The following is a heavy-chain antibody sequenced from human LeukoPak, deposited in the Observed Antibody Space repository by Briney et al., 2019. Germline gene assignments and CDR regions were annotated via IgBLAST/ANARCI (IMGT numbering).Heavy chain of an antibody. CDR3: ARDRLLAVAGTPYGMDV. D-gene: IGHD6-19*01. CDR1: GFTFTSYA. CDR2: INGSGGGT. V-gene: IGHV3-23*01. J-gene: IGHJ6*02. Sequence: RGSLRLSCAASGFTFTSYAMSWVRQAPGKGLEWVSAINGSGGGTYYADYLKGRFTMSRDNSKNTLYLEVSSLRAEDTAVYYCARDRLLAVAGTPYGMDVWGQGTTVTVSS.